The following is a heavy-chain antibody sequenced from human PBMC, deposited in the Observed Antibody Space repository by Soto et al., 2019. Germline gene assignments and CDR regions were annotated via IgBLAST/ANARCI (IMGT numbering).Heavy chain of an antibody. CDR1: GFTFSSYV. V-gene: IGHV3-23*01. J-gene: IGHJ5*02. D-gene: IGHD3-22*01. CDR3: AKAPPPITMIVVDRFDP. CDR2: ISGGGGST. Sequence: PGGSLRLSCAASGFTFSSYVMSWVRQAPGKGLEWVSAISGGGGSTYYADSVKGRFTISRDNSKNTLYLQMNSLRAEDTAVYYCAKAPPPITMIVVDRFDPWGQGTLVTVSS.